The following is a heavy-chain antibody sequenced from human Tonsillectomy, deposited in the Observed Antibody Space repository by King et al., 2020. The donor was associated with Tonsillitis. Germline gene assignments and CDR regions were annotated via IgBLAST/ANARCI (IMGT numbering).Heavy chain of an antibody. CDR1: GFTFSTYW. D-gene: IGHD6-13*01. V-gene: IGHV3-7*01. CDR2: IKQDGSEK. Sequence: VQLGESGGGLVQPGGSLILSCAASGFTFSTYWRNWVRQSPWKGLEWVANIKQDGSEKDYVDSVKGRFTISSANAKNSLYLQMNSLRAEDTAVYYCARDRTQYSSSWSVFDYWGQGTLVTVSS. J-gene: IGHJ4*02. CDR3: ARDRTQYSSSWSVFDY.